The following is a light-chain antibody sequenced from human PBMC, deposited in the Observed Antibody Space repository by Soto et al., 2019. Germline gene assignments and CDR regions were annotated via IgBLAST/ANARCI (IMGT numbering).Light chain of an antibody. V-gene: IGLV2-14*01. CDR2: DVT. J-gene: IGLJ1*01. CDR3: ISYTSSSLYV. CDR1: SSDVGGYDY. Sequence: QSALTPPASVSGSPGQSIAISCTGTSSDVGGYDYVSWYQQHPGKAPKLMIYDVTDRPSGVSNRFSGSKSGNTASLTISGLQAEDEAEYYCISYTSSSLYVFGTGTKLTVL.